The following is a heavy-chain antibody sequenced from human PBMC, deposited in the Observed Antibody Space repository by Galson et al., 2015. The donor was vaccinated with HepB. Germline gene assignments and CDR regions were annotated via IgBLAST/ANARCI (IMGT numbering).Heavy chain of an antibody. Sequence: LTCSVSGVSVTNYYWSWIRQTPGRRLEWIGYIYYNGATNYNPSLWGRVTISVDTSKNQFSLKLSSVTAADTAVYYCARGVLETTMIVVVITAGVHYFDYWGQGTLVTVSS. D-gene: IGHD3-22*01. CDR2: IYYNGAT. CDR1: GVSVTNYY. J-gene: IGHJ4*02. CDR3: ARGVLETTMIVVVITAGVHYFDY. V-gene: IGHV4-59*02.